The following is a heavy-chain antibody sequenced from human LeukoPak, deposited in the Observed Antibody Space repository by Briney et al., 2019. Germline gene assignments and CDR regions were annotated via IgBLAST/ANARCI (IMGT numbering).Heavy chain of an antibody. J-gene: IGHJ4*02. V-gene: IGHV1-46*01. CDR3: ARGAYYCDSSGYYPWYFDY. D-gene: IGHD3-22*01. Sequence: ASVKVSCKASGYTFTSYYMHWVRQAPGQGLEWMGIINPSGGTTSYAQKFQGRVTMTRDTSTTTVYMELSSLRSEDTAVYYCARGAYYCDSSGYYPWYFDYWGQGTLVTVSS. CDR1: GYTFTSYY. CDR2: INPSGGTT.